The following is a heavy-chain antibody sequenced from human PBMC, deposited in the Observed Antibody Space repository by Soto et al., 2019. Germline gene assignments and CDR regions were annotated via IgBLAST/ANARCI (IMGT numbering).Heavy chain of an antibody. CDR1: GYTFSSYA. Sequence: QVQLVQSGAEVKKPGASVKVSCKASGYTFSSYALHWVRQAPGQRLEWMGRSNAANGNVKYSQKFQGRVTITRDTSASTAYMELSSLRSEDTAVYYCARAVGQFDPWGQGTLVTVSS. CDR3: ARAVGQFDP. CDR2: SNAANGNV. D-gene: IGHD6-19*01. V-gene: IGHV1-3*01. J-gene: IGHJ5*02.